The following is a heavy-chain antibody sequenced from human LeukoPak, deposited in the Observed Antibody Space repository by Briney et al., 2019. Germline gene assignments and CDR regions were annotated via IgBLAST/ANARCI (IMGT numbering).Heavy chain of an antibody. D-gene: IGHD5-24*01. CDR3: ASGWHRGYYNYMDV. J-gene: IGHJ6*03. Sequence: SVKVSCKASGGTFSSYVLSWVRQAPGQGLEWMGGIIPIFGNANYAQKFQVRVTITTDKSTSTAYMELSSLRSEDTAVYDCASGWHRGYYNYMDVWGKGTTVTVSS. CDR2: IIPIFGNA. CDR1: GGTFSSYV. V-gene: IGHV1-69*05.